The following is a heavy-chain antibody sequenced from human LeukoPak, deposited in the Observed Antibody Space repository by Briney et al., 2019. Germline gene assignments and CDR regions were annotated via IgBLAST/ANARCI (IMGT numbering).Heavy chain of an antibody. CDR2: IRSKGYGGTT. Sequence: PGGSLRLSCIASGFTFGDFTMSWVRQAPGKGLEWVGFIRSKGYGGTTEYAASVKGRFNISRDYSKSIAYLQMNSLKTEDTAVYYCTRDQTPYYWGQGTLVTVSS. CDR1: GFTFGDFT. J-gene: IGHJ4*02. V-gene: IGHV3-49*04. CDR3: TRDQTPYY.